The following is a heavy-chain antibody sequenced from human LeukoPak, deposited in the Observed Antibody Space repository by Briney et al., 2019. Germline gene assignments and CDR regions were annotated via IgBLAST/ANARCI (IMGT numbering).Heavy chain of an antibody. J-gene: IGHJ5*02. D-gene: IGHD6-13*01. CDR2: INHSGST. Sequence: ETLSLTCAVYGGSFSGYYWSWIRQPPGKGLEWIGEINHSGSTNYNPSLKSRVTISVDTSKNQFSLKLSSVTAADTAVYYCASSGGIAAAGTAGWFDPWCQGTLVTVSS. CDR1: GGSFSGYY. V-gene: IGHV4-34*01. CDR3: ASSGGIAAAGTAGWFDP.